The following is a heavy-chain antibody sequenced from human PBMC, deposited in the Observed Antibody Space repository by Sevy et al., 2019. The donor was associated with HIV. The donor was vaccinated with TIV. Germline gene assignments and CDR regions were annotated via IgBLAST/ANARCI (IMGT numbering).Heavy chain of an antibody. CDR1: GGSISSYY. CDR3: ATVHFPLTSSGYYSR. V-gene: IGHV4-59*01. D-gene: IGHD3-22*01. CDR2: IYYSGST. Sequence: SETLSLACTVSGGSISSYYWSWIRRPPGKGLEWIGYIYYSGSTNYNPSLKSRVTISVDTSKNQFSLKLSSVTAADTAVYYCATVHFPLTSSGYYSRWGQGTLVTVSS. J-gene: IGHJ4*02.